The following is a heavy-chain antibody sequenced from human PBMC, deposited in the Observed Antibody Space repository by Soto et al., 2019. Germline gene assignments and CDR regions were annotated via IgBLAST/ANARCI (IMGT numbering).Heavy chain of an antibody. Sequence: EAQLLESGGGLVHPGGSLRISCAASGFTFTQYAMTWVRQAPGKGLQWVSAISGTGGSTYYADSVKGRFTVSRDNSKNTVYLQMNSLRDEDTALYYCAKDNGGYSTSGYDMDVWGKGTTVTVTS. CDR2: ISGTGGST. D-gene: IGHD5-12*01. J-gene: IGHJ6*03. V-gene: IGHV3-23*01. CDR3: AKDNGGYSTSGYDMDV. CDR1: GFTFTQYA.